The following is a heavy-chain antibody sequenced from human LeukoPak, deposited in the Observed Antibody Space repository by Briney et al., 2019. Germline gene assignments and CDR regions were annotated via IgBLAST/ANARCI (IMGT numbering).Heavy chain of an antibody. CDR2: IYYSGST. CDR1: NGSITNYY. V-gene: IGHV4-59*01. J-gene: IGHJ4*02. CDR3: ARGFGYSYGRGYDY. D-gene: IGHD5-18*01. Sequence: PSETLSLTCTVSNGSITNYYWSWLRQPPGKGLEWIGNIYYSGSTNYNPSLKSRVTISVDTSRNQFSLRLTSVSAADTAVYYCARGFGYSYGRGYDYWGQGTLVTVSS.